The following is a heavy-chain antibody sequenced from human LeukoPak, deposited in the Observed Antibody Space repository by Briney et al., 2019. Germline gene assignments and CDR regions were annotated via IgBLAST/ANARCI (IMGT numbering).Heavy chain of an antibody. Sequence: SETLSLTCAVYGGSFSGYYWSWIRQPPGKGLEWIGEINRSGSTNYNPSLKSRVTISVDTSKNQLSLKLSSVTAADTAVSFCARGPYSYDSSGAFDIWGQGTMVTVSS. D-gene: IGHD3-22*01. CDR1: GGSFSGYY. V-gene: IGHV4-34*01. CDR2: INRSGST. CDR3: ARGPYSYDSSGAFDI. J-gene: IGHJ3*02.